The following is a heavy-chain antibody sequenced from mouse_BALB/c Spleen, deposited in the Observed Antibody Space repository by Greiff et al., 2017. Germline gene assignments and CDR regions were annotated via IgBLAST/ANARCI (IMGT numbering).Heavy chain of an antibody. Sequence: VQLQQSGAELARPGASVTLSCKASGYTFTSYWMQWVKQRPGQGLEWIGAIYPGDGDTRYTPKFKGKATLTADKSSSTAYMQLSSLASEDSAVYYCARGGFGYYAMDYWGQGTSVTVSS. CDR3: ARGGFGYYAMDY. V-gene: IGHV1-87*01. J-gene: IGHJ4*01. CDR2: IYPGDGDT. CDR1: GYTFTSYW. D-gene: IGHD3-1*01.